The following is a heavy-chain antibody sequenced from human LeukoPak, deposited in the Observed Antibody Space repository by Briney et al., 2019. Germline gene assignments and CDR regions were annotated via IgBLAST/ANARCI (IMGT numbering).Heavy chain of an antibody. D-gene: IGHD3-10*01. CDR1: GFTFGTYA. Sequence: GGSLRLSCAASGFTFGTYAMSWVRQAPGKGLEWVSAIGGSGDFTCYAEYVRGRFTISRDNSKKTLYLQMNSLRAEDTAVYYCAKADRGWGVITKDWGQGTLVTVSA. CDR2: IGGSGDFT. CDR3: AKADRGWGVITKD. V-gene: IGHV3-23*01. J-gene: IGHJ4*02.